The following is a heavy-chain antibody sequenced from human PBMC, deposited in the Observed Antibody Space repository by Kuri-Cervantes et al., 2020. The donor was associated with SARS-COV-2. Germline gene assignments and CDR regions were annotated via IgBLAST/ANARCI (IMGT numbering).Heavy chain of an antibody. J-gene: IGHJ6*03. V-gene: IGHV4-59*01. Sequence: GSLRLSCTVSGGSISSYYWSWIRQPPGKGLEWIGYIYYSGSTNYNPSLKSRVTISVDTSKNQFSLKLSSVTAADTAVYYCAILGGYCSSTSCPNTQKDTEYYYMDVWGKGTTVTVSS. CDR1: GGSISSYY. D-gene: IGHD2-2*01. CDR2: IYYSGST. CDR3: AILGGYCSSTSCPNTQKDTEYYYMDV.